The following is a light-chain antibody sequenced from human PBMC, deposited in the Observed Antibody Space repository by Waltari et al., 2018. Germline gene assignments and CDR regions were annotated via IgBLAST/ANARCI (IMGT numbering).Light chain of an antibody. Sequence: QAGLTQPPSVSKDLRQTATLTCTGDNSNIGDQGAAWLLQHQGHPPNLLSYRNNDRPSGISERLSASRSGNIASLTITGLQPEDEADYYCSAWDNRLREWVFGGGTKLTVL. V-gene: IGLV10-54*01. CDR2: RNN. CDR1: NSNIGDQG. CDR3: SAWDNRLREWV. J-gene: IGLJ3*02.